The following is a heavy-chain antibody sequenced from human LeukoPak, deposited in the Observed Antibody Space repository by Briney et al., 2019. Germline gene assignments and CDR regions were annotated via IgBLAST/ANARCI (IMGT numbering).Heavy chain of an antibody. D-gene: IGHD4-11*01. CDR2: MNPNTGNT. V-gene: IGHV1-8*03. CDR3: ARVGYSNSYDF. J-gene: IGHJ4*02. Sequence: GASVKVSCKTSGYTFTNFDINWVRQATGQGLEWMGWMNPNTGNTGSAQKFQGRVTITTDTSLTTAYMELGRLTFEDTAVYYCARVGYSNSYDFWGQGTLVTVSS. CDR1: GYTFTNFD.